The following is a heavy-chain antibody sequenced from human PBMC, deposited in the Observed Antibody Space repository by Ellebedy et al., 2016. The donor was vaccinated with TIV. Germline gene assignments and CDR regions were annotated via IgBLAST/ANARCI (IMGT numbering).Heavy chain of an antibody. CDR2: IYYSGTT. V-gene: IGHV4-30-4*01. D-gene: IGHD3-22*01. Sequence: MPSETLSLTCTVSGGSISSGDYYWSWIRQPPGKGLEWIGYIYYSGTTYYNPSLKSRVTISVDTSKNQFSLKLNSVTAADTAVYYCARDRGYRDYWGQGTLVTVSS. J-gene: IGHJ4*02. CDR1: GGSISSGDYY. CDR3: ARDRGYRDY.